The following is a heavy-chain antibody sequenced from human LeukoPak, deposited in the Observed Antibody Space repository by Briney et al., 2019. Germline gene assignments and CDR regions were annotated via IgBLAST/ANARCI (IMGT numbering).Heavy chain of an antibody. V-gene: IGHV1-46*01. D-gene: IGHD6-19*01. CDR1: GYTFTSYY. CDR3: ARDSAYSSGWYEVDP. CDR2: ISPSGGTT. J-gene: IGHJ5*02. Sequence: ASVKVSCKASGYTFTSYYMHWVRQAPGQGLEWMGIISPSGGTTTYAQKFQGRVTMTRDTSTSTVYMELSSLRSEDTAVYYCARDSAYSSGWYEVDPWGQGTLVTVSS.